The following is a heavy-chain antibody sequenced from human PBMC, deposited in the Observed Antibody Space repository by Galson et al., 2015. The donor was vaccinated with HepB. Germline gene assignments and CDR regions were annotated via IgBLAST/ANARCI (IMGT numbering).Heavy chain of an antibody. CDR2: INPNSGGT. CDR3: AGAESGDYYGSGSGNY. V-gene: IGHV1-2*06. Sequence: SVKVSCKASGSTFTGYYMHWVRQAPGQGLEWMGRINPNSGGTNYAQKFQGRVTMTRDTSISTAYMELSRLRSDDTAVYYCAGAESGDYYGSGSGNYWGQGTLVTVSS. CDR1: GSTFTGYY. J-gene: IGHJ4*02. D-gene: IGHD3-10*01.